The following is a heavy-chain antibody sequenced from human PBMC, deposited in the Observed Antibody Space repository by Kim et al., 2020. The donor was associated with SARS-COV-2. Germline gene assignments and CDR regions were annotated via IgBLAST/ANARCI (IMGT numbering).Heavy chain of an antibody. CDR2: ISSSSSYT. D-gene: IGHD4-17*01. CDR3: ARESYGDYAGSYAFDI. Sequence: GGSLRLSCAASGFTFSDYYMSWIRQAPGNGLGWVSYISSSSSYTNYADSVKVRFTISRDNAKNSLYLQMNSLRAEDTAVYYCARESYGDYAGSYAFDIWGQGTMVTVSS. CDR1: GFTFSDYY. J-gene: IGHJ3*02. V-gene: IGHV3-11*05.